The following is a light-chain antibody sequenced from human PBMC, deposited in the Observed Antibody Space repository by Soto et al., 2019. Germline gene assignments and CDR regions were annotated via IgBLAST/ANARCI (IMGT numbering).Light chain of an antibody. CDR1: QSVSNN. CDR3: QQYDNWPPLT. V-gene: IGKV3-15*01. Sequence: EIVMTQSPATLSVSPGEMVTLSCRASQSVSNNVAWYRQKPGQAPRLLIYGASTRATGIPARFSGSGSGTVFTLTISSLQSEDFAVYYCQQYDNWPPLTFGGGTKLDIK. J-gene: IGKJ4*01. CDR2: GAS.